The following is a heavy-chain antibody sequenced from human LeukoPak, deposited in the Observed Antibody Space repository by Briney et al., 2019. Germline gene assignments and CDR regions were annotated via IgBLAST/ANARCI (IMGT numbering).Heavy chain of an antibody. Sequence: SETLSLTCTVSGGSISSYYWSWILQPPGKGLEWIGYIYYSGSTNYNPSLKSRVTISVDTSKNQFSLKLSSVTAADTAVYYCARYSSGWYLGSTFDYWGQGTLVTVSS. J-gene: IGHJ4*02. CDR1: GGSISSYY. V-gene: IGHV4-59*01. CDR3: ARYSSGWYLGSTFDY. D-gene: IGHD6-19*01. CDR2: IYYSGST.